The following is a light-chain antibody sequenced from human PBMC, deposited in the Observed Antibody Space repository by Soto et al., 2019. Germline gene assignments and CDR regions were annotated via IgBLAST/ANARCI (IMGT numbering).Light chain of an antibody. V-gene: IGLV2-14*01. J-gene: IGLJ1*01. CDR2: EVT. CDR1: SSDVGGYNY. CDR3: SSYTSNSNPYV. Sequence: QSALTQPASVSGSPGQSITISCTGTSSDVGGYNYVSWYQLHPGKAPKLMISEVTNRPSGVSSRFSGSKSGNTASLTISGLQADVEADYYCSSYTSNSNPYVFGTGTKLTVL.